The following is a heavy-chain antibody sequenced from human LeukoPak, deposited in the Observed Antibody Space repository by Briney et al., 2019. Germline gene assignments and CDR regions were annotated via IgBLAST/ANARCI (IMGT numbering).Heavy chain of an antibody. CDR2: INQDGSEK. CDR1: GFTFEDSA. D-gene: IGHD3-10*01. Sequence: GRSLRLSCIASGFTFEDSAMSWVRQAPGKGLEWVANINQDGSEKYSVDSVKGRFTISRDNAKNSMYLQMNSLRAEDTAVYYCARVLITMVRGAMLHYNYYYYMDVWGKGTTVTISS. V-gene: IGHV3-7*01. CDR3: ARVLITMVRGAMLHYNYYYYMDV. J-gene: IGHJ6*03.